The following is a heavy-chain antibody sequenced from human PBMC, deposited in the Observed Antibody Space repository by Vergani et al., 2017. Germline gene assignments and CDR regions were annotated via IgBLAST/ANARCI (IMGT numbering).Heavy chain of an antibody. CDR2: ISAYNGNT. CDR3: AKEGGDDFWSGSASVPYYMDV. CDR1: GYTFTSYG. V-gene: IGHV1-18*01. J-gene: IGHJ6*03. D-gene: IGHD3-3*01. Sequence: QVQLVQSGAEVKKPGASVKVSCKASGYTFTSYGISWVRQAPGQGLEWMGWISAYNGNTNYAQKLQGRVTMTTDTSTSTAYMELRSLRSDDTAVYYCAKEGGDDFWSGSASVPYYMDVWGKGTTVTVSS.